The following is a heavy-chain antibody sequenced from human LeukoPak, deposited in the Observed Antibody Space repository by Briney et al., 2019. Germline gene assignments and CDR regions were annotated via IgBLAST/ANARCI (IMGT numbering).Heavy chain of an antibody. D-gene: IGHD1-7*01. J-gene: IGHJ4*02. CDR2: ISSSGST. CDR1: GGSISSYY. V-gene: IGHV4-4*07. Sequence: SETLSLTCTVSGGSISSYYWSWIRQPAGKRLEWIGRISSSGSTNYNPSLKSRVTMSVDSSKNQFSLILISVTAADTAVYYCARDLDWNYADYWGQGSLVTVSS. CDR3: ARDLDWNYADY.